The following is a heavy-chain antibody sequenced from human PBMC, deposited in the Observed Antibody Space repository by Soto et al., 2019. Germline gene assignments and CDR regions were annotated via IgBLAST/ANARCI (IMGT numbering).Heavy chain of an antibody. J-gene: IGHJ3*02. CDR2: IIPIFGTA. Sequence: GASVKVSCKASGGTFSSYAISWVRQAPGQGLEWMGGIIPIFGTANYAQKFQGRVTITADKSTSTAYMELSSLRSEDTAVYYCARDRLGYYDSSGYPHAGDAFDIWGQGTMVTVSS. V-gene: IGHV1-69*06. CDR1: GGTFSSYA. CDR3: ARDRLGYYDSSGYPHAGDAFDI. D-gene: IGHD3-22*01.